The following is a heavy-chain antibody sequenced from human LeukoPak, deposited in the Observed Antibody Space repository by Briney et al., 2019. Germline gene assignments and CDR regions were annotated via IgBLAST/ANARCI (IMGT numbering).Heavy chain of an antibody. CDR2: INTDGSST. J-gene: IGHJ4*02. D-gene: IGHD1-26*01. Sequence: GGSLRLSCAASGFTFSSYWMHWVRQAPGKGLVWVSRINTDGSSTTYADSVKGRFTISRDNAKNMLYLQMNSLRAEDTAVYYCARDSNSGSYFDYWGQGTLVTVSS. V-gene: IGHV3-74*01. CDR1: GFTFSSYW. CDR3: ARDSNSGSYFDY.